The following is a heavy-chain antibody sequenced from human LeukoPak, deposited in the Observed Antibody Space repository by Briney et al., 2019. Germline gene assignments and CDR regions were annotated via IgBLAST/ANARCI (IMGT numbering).Heavy chain of an antibody. CDR3: ARVRYYDILAPYFDY. D-gene: IGHD3-9*01. Sequence: GASVKVSCKASGGTFSSYGISWVRQAPGQGLEWMGWISAYNGNTNYAQKLQGRVTMTTDTSTSTAYMELRSLRSDDTAVYYCARVRYYDILAPYFDYWGQGTLVTVSS. CDR2: ISAYNGNT. J-gene: IGHJ4*02. CDR1: GGTFSSYG. V-gene: IGHV1-18*01.